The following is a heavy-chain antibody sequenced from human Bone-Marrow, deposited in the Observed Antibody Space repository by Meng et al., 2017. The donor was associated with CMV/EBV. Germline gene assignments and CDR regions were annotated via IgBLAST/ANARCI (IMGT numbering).Heavy chain of an antibody. Sequence: SQTLSLTCTVSGGSISSSSYYWGWIRQPPGKGLEWIGRIYYSGSTYYNPSLKSRVTISVDTSKNQFSLKLSSVTAAGTAVYYCATSSTSLLVDYGMDVWGQGTTVTVSS. V-gene: IGHV4-39*01. J-gene: IGHJ6*02. CDR2: IYYSGST. D-gene: IGHD2-2*01. CDR3: ATSSTSLLVDYGMDV. CDR1: GGSISSSSYY.